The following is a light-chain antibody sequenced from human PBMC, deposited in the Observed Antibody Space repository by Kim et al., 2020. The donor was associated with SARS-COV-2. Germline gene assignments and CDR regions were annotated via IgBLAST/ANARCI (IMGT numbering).Light chain of an antibody. CDR3: QHYNKYSGT. Sequence: DIQMTQSPSTLSASVGDRVSITCRASQTISGRLAWYQQKPGKAPKLLIYKASTLQTGVPARFSGSGSETEFTLTISSLQPDDFATYYWQHYNKYSGTFGQGTKLEI. CDR1: QTISGR. J-gene: IGKJ2*02. V-gene: IGKV1-5*03. CDR2: KAS.